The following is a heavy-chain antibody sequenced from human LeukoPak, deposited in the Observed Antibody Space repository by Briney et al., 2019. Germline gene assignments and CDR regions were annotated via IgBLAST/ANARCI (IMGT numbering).Heavy chain of an antibody. CDR1: GFTVSSNY. J-gene: IGHJ4*02. V-gene: IGHV3-66*01. Sequence: PGGSLRLSCAASGFTVSSNYMSWVRQAPGKGLEWVSVIYSGGSTYYADSVKGRFTISRDNSKNTLYLQMNSLRAEDTAVYYCARGLLYDSSGYYFAVFDYWGQGTLVTVSS. CDR3: ARGLLYDSSGYYFAVFDY. D-gene: IGHD3-22*01. CDR2: IYSGGST.